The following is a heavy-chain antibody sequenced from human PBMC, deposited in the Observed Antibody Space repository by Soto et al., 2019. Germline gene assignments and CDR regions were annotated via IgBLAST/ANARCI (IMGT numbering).Heavy chain of an antibody. V-gene: IGHV4-31*03. J-gene: IGHJ5*02. Sequence: QVQLQESGPGLVKPSQTLSLTCTVSGGSISSGGYYWSWIRQNPEKGLEWIGFIYYTGSTDYNPSRKSRVTTSVDMSKHQFSLKLSSVTAADTAVYYCARGVGRGWFDPWGQGTRVSVSS. CDR2: IYYTGST. CDR1: GGSISSGGYY. CDR3: ARGVGRGWFDP.